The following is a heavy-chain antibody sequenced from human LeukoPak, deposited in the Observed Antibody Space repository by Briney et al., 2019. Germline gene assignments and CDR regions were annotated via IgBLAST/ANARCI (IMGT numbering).Heavy chain of an antibody. CDR2: ISSDETSK. CDR1: GFTFSDYA. J-gene: IGHJ4*02. Sequence: TGTSLRLSCAASGFTFSDYAMHWVRQAPCKGLDWVAIISSDETSKYYADSVKGRFTISRDNSKNTLYLQMSSLRAEDTAVYYCAREVGMTDYWGQGTLVTVSS. V-gene: IGHV3-30-3*01. CDR3: AREVGMTDY.